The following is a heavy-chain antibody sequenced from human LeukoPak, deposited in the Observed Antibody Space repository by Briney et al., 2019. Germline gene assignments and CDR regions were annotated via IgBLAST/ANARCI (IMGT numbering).Heavy chain of an antibody. CDR3: ARGGNYWPQWWFDP. J-gene: IGHJ5*02. V-gene: IGHV4-59*01. CDR2: IYYSGST. Sequence: SETLSLTCTVSGGSISSYYWSWIRQPPGKGLEWIGYIYYSGSTSYNPSLKSRVTMSLDTSKNQFSLQLNSVTPADTAVYYCARGGNYWPQWWFDPWGRGTLVSVSS. CDR1: GGSISSYY. D-gene: IGHD1-26*01.